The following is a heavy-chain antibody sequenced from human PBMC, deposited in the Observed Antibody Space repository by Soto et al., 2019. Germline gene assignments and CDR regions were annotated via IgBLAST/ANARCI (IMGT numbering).Heavy chain of an antibody. CDR3: ARVYYDGAFDI. V-gene: IGHV4-59*01. CDR2: IYYSGST. D-gene: IGHD3-22*01. Sequence: PXETLSLTCTVSGGSISSYYWSWIRQPPGKGLEWIGYIYYSGSTNYNPSLKSRVTISVDTSKNQFSLKLSSVTAADTAVYYCARVYYDGAFDIWGQGTMVTVSS. J-gene: IGHJ3*02. CDR1: GGSISSYY.